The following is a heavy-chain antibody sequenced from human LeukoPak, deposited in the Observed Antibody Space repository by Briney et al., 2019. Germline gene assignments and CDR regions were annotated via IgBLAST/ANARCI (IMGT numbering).Heavy chain of an antibody. V-gene: IGHV1-2*02. CDR3: ARSERSGAGTDAFDI. Sequence: ASVKVSCKASGYTFTGYYIHWVRQALGQGLEWMGWISPISGVPKIAQNFQGRVSMTSDTSISTAYMELSSLRSDDTALYYCARSERSGAGTDAFDIWGQGTVVTVSS. J-gene: IGHJ3*02. D-gene: IGHD1-1*01. CDR2: ISPISGVP. CDR1: GYTFTGYY.